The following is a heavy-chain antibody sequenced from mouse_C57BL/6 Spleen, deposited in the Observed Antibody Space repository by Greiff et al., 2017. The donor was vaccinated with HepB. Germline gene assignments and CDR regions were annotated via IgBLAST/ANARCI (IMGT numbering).Heavy chain of an antibody. Sequence: QVQLQQSVAELMTPVASVKLSCKTPVYTCTGSWLEWVKQRPGHVFELIGELLPGSGSTNYNGKFKCKATFTADTSSSTAYMPLSSLTTQDSRIYYCARRWYGSSYGYFEVWGKGST. D-gene: IGHD1-1*01. CDR2: LLPGSGST. CDR3: ARRWYGSSYGYFEV. V-gene: IGHV1-9*01. J-gene: IGHJ1*03. CDR1: VYTCTGSW.